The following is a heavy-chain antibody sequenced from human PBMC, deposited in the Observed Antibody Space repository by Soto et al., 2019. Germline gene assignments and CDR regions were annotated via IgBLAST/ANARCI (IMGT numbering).Heavy chain of an antibody. CDR2: IIWNSGSI. CDR1: GFTFDDYA. CDR3: AKDGARESSYYYYMDV. J-gene: IGHJ6*03. D-gene: IGHD3-16*02. V-gene: IGHV3-9*01. Sequence: EVQLVESGGGLVQPGRSLRLSCAASGFTFDDYAMHWVRQAPGKGLEWVSGIIWNSGSIGYADSVKGRFTISRDNAKNSLYLQMNSLRAADTALYYCAKDGARESSYYYYMDVWGKGTTVTVSS.